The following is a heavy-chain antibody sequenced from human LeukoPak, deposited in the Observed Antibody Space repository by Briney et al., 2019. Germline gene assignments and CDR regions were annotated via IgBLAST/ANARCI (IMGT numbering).Heavy chain of an antibody. CDR2: INHSGST. CDR3: ARPRIAARSRAFEI. J-gene: IGHJ3*02. D-gene: IGHD6-6*01. CDR1: GGSFSGSY. V-gene: IGHV4-34*01. Sequence: SETLSLTCAVYGGSFSGSYWTWIRQPPGKGLEWIGEINHSGSTNYNPSLKSRVTISVDTSKKQFSLKLNSVTAADTAVYYCARPRIAARSRAFEIWGQGTMVTVSS.